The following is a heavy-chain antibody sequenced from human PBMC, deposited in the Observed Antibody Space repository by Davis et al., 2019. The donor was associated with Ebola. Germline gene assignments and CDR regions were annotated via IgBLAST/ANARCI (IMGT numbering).Heavy chain of an antibody. D-gene: IGHD6-6*01. Sequence: GESLKISCEGSGYRFTTYWIGWVRQMPGKGLEWMGIIYPGDSDTRYSPSFQGQVTISADKSISTAYLQWSSLKASDTAMYYCARSIAARRGDAFDIWGQGTMVTVSS. CDR2: IYPGDSDT. V-gene: IGHV5-51*01. J-gene: IGHJ3*02. CDR1: GYRFTTYW. CDR3: ARSIAARRGDAFDI.